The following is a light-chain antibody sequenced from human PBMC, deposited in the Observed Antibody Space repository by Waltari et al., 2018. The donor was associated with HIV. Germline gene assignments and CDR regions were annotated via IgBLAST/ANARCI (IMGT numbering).Light chain of an antibody. J-gene: IGKJ2*01. Sequence: EIVMTQSPPTLSVSPGQRVTLSCRASQSISAKVAWYQQRPGQAPRLLIYEAATRPTGIPARCSGSGSGTEFTLTISSLQSEDFATYFCQQYDDGPRGITFGRGTMLEIK. CDR3: QQYDDGPRGIT. CDR2: EAA. V-gene: IGKV3-15*01. CDR1: QSISAK.